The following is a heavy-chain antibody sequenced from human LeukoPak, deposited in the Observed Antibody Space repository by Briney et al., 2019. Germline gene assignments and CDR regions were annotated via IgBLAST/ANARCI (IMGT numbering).Heavy chain of an antibody. CDR2: FNSRPTNYI. J-gene: IGHJ5*02. Sequence: GGSLRLSCAASRFTFSSYSMNWVRQAPGKGLEWVSSFNSRPTNYIYYADSVKGRFTISRDDAKSALYLQMNSLRAEDTAVYYCAREPDIVVVPAAMPGQNWFDPWGQGTLVTVSS. V-gene: IGHV3-21*01. CDR1: RFTFSSYS. D-gene: IGHD2-2*01. CDR3: AREPDIVVVPAAMPGQNWFDP.